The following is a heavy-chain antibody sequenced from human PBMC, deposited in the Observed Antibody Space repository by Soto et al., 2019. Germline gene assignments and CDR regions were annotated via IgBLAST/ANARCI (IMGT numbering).Heavy chain of an antibody. V-gene: IGHV3-23*01. CDR3: VQDWTGNSCQCMVV. J-gene: IGHJ6*02. D-gene: IGHD6-13*01. CDR2: ISSSGETT. Sequence: EVQLLESGGGLVQPGGTLRLSCAASGFTFSSFAMTWVRQAPGEGLEWVSSISSSGETTYYSDSVKGRFTISRDISKNMVYLQLTSLRAEDTAVYFCVQDWTGNSCQCMVVWGQGTTVTVSS. CDR1: GFTFSSFA.